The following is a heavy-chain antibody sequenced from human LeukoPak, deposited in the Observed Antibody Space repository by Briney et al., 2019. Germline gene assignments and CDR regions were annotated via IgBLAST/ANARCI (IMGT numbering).Heavy chain of an antibody. CDR1: GYTFTIYY. CDR2: INPSGGST. D-gene: IGHD2-2*01. J-gene: IGHJ5*02. CDR3: ARGGDIVVVPAAIVGP. V-gene: IGHV1-46*01. Sequence: ASVKVSCKASGYTFTIYYMHWVRQAPGQGLEWMGIINPSGGSTSYAQKFQGRVTMTRDTSTSTVYMELSSLRSEDTAVYYCARGGDIVVVPAAIVGPWGQGTLVTVSS.